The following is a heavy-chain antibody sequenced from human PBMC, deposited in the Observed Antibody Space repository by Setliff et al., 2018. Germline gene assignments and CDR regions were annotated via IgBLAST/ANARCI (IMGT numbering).Heavy chain of an antibody. CDR3: AREVGTSTSSDAFDV. J-gene: IGHJ3*01. D-gene: IGHD1-26*01. CDR2: IYHSGSA. Sequence: KPSETLSLTCTVSGDSISSGDYFWSWIRQPPGKGLEWIAHIYHSGSAYYNPSLKSRVTMSVDTSKNQFSLHLTSVTAADTAVYYCAREVGTSTSSDAFDVWGQGMMVTVSS. V-gene: IGHV4-30-4*08. CDR1: GDSISSGDYF.